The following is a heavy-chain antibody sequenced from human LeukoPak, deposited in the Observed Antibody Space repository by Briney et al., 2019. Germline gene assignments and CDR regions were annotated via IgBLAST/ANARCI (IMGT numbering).Heavy chain of an antibody. D-gene: IGHD3-9*01. V-gene: IGHV3-11*06. Sequence: GGSLRLSCAVSAFTFSDNYMTWIRQAPGKGLEWVSSISSSSSYIYYADSVKGRFTISRDNAKNSLYLQMNSLRAEDTAVYYCAREIYPRFDWSPPDAFDIWGQGTMVTVSS. CDR2: ISSSSSYI. J-gene: IGHJ3*02. CDR3: AREIYPRFDWSPPDAFDI. CDR1: AFTFSDNY.